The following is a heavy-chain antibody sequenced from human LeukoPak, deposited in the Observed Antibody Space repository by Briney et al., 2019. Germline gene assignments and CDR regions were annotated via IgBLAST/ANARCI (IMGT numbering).Heavy chain of an antibody. Sequence: GGSLRLSCAASGFTFSSYAISWVRQAPGKGLEWVSTISGSGGSTFYGDSVKGRFTISRDNSKNTLYLQMNILRAEDTAVYSCAKGALLGYYYDTSGYSDWGQGTLVTVSS. D-gene: IGHD3-22*01. J-gene: IGHJ4*02. CDR2: ISGSGGST. CDR1: GFTFSSYA. V-gene: IGHV3-23*01. CDR3: AKGALLGYYYDTSGYSD.